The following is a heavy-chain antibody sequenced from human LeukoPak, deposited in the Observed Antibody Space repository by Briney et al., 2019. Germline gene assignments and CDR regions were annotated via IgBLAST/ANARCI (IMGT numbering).Heavy chain of an antibody. V-gene: IGHV3-7*04. CDR2: IKEDGREK. J-gene: IGHJ4*02. D-gene: IGHD3-16*01. CDR3: ARARSTFGRGRNYFDS. CDR1: GFHFRTYW. Sequence: GGSLSLSCSPSGFHFRTYWMSWFPQAQGKGREGVANIKEDGREKNYGDSVKGRFPTSRDNAKTSWYLKINTRRAKNTAVYNCARARSTFGRGRNYFDSWGQGALVTASS.